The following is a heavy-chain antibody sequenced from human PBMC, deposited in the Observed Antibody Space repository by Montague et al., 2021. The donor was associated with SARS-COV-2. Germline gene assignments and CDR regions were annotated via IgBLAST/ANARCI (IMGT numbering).Heavy chain of an antibody. CDR1: GGGIGRRNYC. J-gene: IGHJ4*02. V-gene: IGHV4-39*01. Sequence: SETLSLTCTVPGGGIGRRNYCGGWKSKRPEKRHERIGNVVYSGSKEYNPSLKSRVTLSVDTSKNQFSLKLSSVTAADTAVYYCASMVRAQVYYFDYWGQGTLVTVSS. D-gene: IGHD3-10*01. CDR2: VVYSGSK. CDR3: ASMVRAQVYYFDY.